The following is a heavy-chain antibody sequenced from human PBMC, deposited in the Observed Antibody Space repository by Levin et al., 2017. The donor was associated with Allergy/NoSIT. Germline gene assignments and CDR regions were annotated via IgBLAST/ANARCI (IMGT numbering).Heavy chain of an antibody. CDR2: ISIDGSNK. CDR3: VKDVSLWFGELSLGGNY. D-gene: IGHD3-10*01. CDR1: GFTFSSYG. Sequence: GGSLRLSCAASGFTFSSYGMHWVRQAPGKGLEWVAVISIDGSNKYYAESVKGRFTISRDNSKNTLYLQMNSLTTEDTAVYYCVKDVSLWFGELSLGGNYWGQGTLVTVSS. V-gene: IGHV3-30*18. J-gene: IGHJ4*02.